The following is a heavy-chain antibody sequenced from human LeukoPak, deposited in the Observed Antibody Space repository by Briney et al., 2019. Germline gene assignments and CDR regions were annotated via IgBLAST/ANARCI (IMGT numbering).Heavy chain of an antibody. CDR3: AKDRLRLRFLEWFRGNYFDY. CDR1: GFTFSSYA. Sequence: PGGSLRLSCAASGFTFSSYAMSWVRQAPGKGLDWVPAISGSGGSTYYADSVKGRFTISRDNSKNTLYLQMNSLRAEDTAVYYCAKDRLRLRFLEWFRGNYFDYWGQGTLVTVSS. CDR2: ISGSGGST. J-gene: IGHJ4*02. D-gene: IGHD3-3*01. V-gene: IGHV3-23*01.